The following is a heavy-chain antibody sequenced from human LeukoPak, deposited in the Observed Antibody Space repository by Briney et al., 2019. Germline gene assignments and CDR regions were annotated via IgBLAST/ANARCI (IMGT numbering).Heavy chain of an antibody. V-gene: IGHV3-74*01. Sequence: PGGSLRLSCAGSGLTFSGYWMHWVRQAPGKGLVWVSRISLDGSTTAYADSVKGRFTISRDNAKDTVYLQMSGLRAEDAAVYYCTRARYSGYALDFWGQGTLVTVSS. D-gene: IGHD5-12*01. CDR3: TRARYSGYALDF. J-gene: IGHJ4*02. CDR2: ISLDGSTT. CDR1: GLTFSGYW.